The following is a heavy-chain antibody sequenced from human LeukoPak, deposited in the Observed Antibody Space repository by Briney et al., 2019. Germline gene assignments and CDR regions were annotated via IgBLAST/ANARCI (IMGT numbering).Heavy chain of an antibody. Sequence: SETLSLTCSVSGVSIRRYYWSWIRQPPGKGLEWIGYIYTSRSTNSNPSLKSRVTMSVDTSKNQFSLKLGSVTAADTAVYYCAGSRDGYSYYYFGSWGQGTLVTVSS. V-gene: IGHV4-4*09. CDR2: IYTSRST. J-gene: IGHJ4*02. D-gene: IGHD5-24*01. CDR1: GVSIRRYY. CDR3: AGSRDGYSYYYFGS.